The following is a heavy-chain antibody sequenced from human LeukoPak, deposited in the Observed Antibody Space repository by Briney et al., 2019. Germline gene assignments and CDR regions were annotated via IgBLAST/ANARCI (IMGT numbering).Heavy chain of an antibody. J-gene: IGHJ6*02. CDR2: IIPILGIA. CDR1: GGTFSSYA. CDR3: ARAGYCSSTSCYVNGMDV. Sequence: SVKVSCKASGGTFSSYAISWVRQAPGQGLEWMGRIIPILGIANYAQKFQGRVTITADKSTSTAYMELSSLRSEDTAVYYCARAGYCSSTSCYVNGMDVWSQGTTVTVSS. V-gene: IGHV1-69*04. D-gene: IGHD2-2*03.